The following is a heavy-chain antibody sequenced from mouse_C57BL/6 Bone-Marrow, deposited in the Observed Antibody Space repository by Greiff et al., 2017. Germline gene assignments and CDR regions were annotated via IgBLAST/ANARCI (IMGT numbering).Heavy chain of an antibody. CDR1: GYTFTDYY. CDR2: IYPGSGNT. CDR3: ARRGLLRLYYFDY. D-gene: IGHD1-1*01. Sequence: QVQLQQSGAELVRPGASVKLSCKASGYTFTDYYINWVKQRPGQGLEWIARIYPGSGNTYYNEKFKGKATLTAEKSSSTAYMQLSSLTSEDSAVYFCARRGLLRLYYFDYWGQGTTLTVSS. V-gene: IGHV1-76*01. J-gene: IGHJ2*01.